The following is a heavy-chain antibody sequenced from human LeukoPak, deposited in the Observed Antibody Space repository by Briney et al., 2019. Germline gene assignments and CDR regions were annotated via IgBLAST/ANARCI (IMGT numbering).Heavy chain of an antibody. CDR3: ARVWGTGAGPFDY. V-gene: IGHV1-69*13. CDR2: IIPIFGTA. Sequence: SVNVSCKASGGTFSSYAISWVRQAPGQGLEWMGGIIPIFGTANYAQKFQGRVTITADESTSTAYMELSSLRSEDTAVYYCARVWGTGAGPFDYWGQGTLVTVSS. J-gene: IGHJ4*02. D-gene: IGHD3-16*01. CDR1: GGTFSSYA.